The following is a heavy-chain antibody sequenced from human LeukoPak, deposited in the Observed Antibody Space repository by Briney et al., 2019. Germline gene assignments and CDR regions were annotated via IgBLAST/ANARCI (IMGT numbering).Heavy chain of an antibody. J-gene: IGHJ4*02. V-gene: IGHV4-59*08. CDR1: GGSISSYY. CDR2: IYYSGST. D-gene: IGHD6-19*01. Sequence: PSETLSLTCTVSGGSISSYYWSWIRQPPGKGLEWIGYIYYSGSTNYNPSLKSRVTISVDTSKNQFSLKLSSVTAADTAVYYCARRHSSGWSYYFDYWGQGTLVTVSS. CDR3: ARRHSSGWSYYFDY.